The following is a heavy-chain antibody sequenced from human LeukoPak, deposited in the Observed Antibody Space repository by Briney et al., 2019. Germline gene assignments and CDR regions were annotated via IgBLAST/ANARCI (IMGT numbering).Heavy chain of an antibody. D-gene: IGHD6-19*01. CDR2: IYYSGST. CDR1: GGSISSYY. CDR3: ARESGWGNYYFDY. J-gene: IGHJ4*02. Sequence: KPSETLSLTCTVSGGSISSYYWSWIRQPPGKGLEWIGYIYYSGSTNYNPSLKSRVTISVDTSKNQFSLKLSSVTAADTAVYYCARESGWGNYYFDYWGQGTLVTVSS. V-gene: IGHV4-59*01.